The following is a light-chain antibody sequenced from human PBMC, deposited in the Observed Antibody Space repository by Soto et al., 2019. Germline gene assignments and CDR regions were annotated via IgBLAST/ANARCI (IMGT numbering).Light chain of an antibody. J-gene: IGKJ2*01. Sequence: EVVLMQSPATLSVSPGDRATLSYRASQSVSRNLAWYQQKPGQAPRLLIYGASTRATGVPARFSGSGSATEFTLSISSLQSEDVAVYYCQQYGDWPPETFGQGTKLEI. CDR2: GAS. CDR3: QQYGDWPPET. V-gene: IGKV3-15*01. CDR1: QSVSRN.